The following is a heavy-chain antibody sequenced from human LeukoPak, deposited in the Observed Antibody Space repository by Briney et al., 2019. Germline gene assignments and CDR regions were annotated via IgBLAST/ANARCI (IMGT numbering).Heavy chain of an antibody. CDR2: RYHRGST. Sequence: SETLSLTCTISGYSISSGYYWGWIRQPPGKGLEWIGSRYHRGSTYYNPSLKSRVTISVDTSKNQFSLKLSSVTAADTAVYYCASCIAAGPCWYWGQGTLVTVSS. D-gene: IGHD6-13*01. CDR3: ASCIAAGPCWY. J-gene: IGHJ4*02. CDR1: GYSISSGYY. V-gene: IGHV4-38-2*02.